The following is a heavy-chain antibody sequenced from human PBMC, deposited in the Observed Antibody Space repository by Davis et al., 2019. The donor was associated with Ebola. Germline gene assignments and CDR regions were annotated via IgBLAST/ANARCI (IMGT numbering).Heavy chain of an antibody. J-gene: IGHJ4*02. D-gene: IGHD3-22*01. CDR2: VYFNGGT. Sequence: PSETLSLTCAVYGGSFSGFYWAWIRQHPGRGLEWIGSVYFNGGTNYNPSLKSRVSISLDTSKNHFSLRLSSVTAADTALYYCARGPNDNTGFYYNFWGRGMLVTVSS. V-gene: IGHV4-34*09. CDR3: ARGPNDNTGFYYNF. CDR1: GGSFSGFY.